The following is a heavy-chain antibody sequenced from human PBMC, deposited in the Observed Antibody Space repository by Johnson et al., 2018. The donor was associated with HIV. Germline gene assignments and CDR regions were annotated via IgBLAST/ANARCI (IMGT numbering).Heavy chain of an antibody. Sequence: VQLVESGGGLVQPGRSLRLSCAASGFTFDDYGMNWVRQTPGKGLEWVSGIKWNGGSTGFADSVTGRFTISRDNAKNSMYLQMNSLRVEDTALYYCVRDTGYCSGGRCDDAFDVWGQGTVVTVSS. J-gene: IGHJ3*01. V-gene: IGHV3-20*04. CDR1: GFTFDDYG. CDR2: IKWNGGST. D-gene: IGHD2-15*01. CDR3: VRDTGYCSGGRCDDAFDV.